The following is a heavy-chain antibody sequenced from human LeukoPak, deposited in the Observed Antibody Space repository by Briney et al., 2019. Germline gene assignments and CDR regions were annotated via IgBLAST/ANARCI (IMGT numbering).Heavy chain of an antibody. J-gene: IGHJ5*02. D-gene: IGHD6-13*01. Sequence: GGSLRLSCAASGFTFDDYAMHWVRQAPGKGLEWVSGISWNSGSIGYADSVKGRFTISRDNAKNSLYLQMNSLRAEDTALYYCAKDKYRYSSSWNWFDPWGQGTLVTVSS. CDR2: ISWNSGSI. V-gene: IGHV3-9*01. CDR3: AKDKYRYSSSWNWFDP. CDR1: GFTFDDYA.